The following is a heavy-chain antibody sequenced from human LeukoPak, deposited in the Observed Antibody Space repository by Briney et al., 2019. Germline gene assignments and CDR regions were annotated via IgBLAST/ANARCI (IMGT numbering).Heavy chain of an antibody. Sequence: PGGSLRLSCAASGFTFDDYGMSWVRQAPGKGLEWVSGINWNGGSTGYADSVKGRFTISRDNAKNSLYLQMNSLRAEDTALYYCAKAVGFYYYMDVWGKGTTVTVSS. V-gene: IGHV3-20*04. CDR1: GFTFDDYG. CDR2: INWNGGST. J-gene: IGHJ6*03. D-gene: IGHD2-15*01. CDR3: AKAVGFYYYMDV.